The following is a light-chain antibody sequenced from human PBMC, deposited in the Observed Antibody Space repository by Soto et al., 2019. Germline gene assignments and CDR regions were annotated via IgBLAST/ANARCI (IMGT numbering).Light chain of an antibody. Sequence: IPLSLSPSLLSASVGDRVTITCRSSPDISKFLAWFQQKPGRAPKLLIYAVFTLQSGVPSRFSGSGSGAEFTLTISSLQPEDFATYYCPQLDSFPLTFGGGTKVDNK. V-gene: IGKV1-9*01. CDR2: AVF. CDR1: PDISKF. CDR3: PQLDSFPLT. J-gene: IGKJ4*01.